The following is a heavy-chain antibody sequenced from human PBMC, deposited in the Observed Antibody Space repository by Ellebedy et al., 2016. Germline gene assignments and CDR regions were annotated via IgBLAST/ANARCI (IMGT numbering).Heavy chain of an antibody. J-gene: IGHJ4*02. D-gene: IGHD3-3*01. Sequence: GESLKISXAASGFNFHEYTMHWFRQAPGKGLEWVSLISWNGGSTYYADSVKGRFTISRDKSRNSLYLQMNSLRTEDTALYYCAKDRYDFWSGYYFTDYWGQGTLVTVSS. V-gene: IGHV3-43*01. CDR2: ISWNGGST. CDR3: AKDRYDFWSGYYFTDY. CDR1: GFNFHEYT.